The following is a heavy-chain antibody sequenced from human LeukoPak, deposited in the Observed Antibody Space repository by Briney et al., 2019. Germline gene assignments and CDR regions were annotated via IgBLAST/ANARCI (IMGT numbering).Heavy chain of an antibody. V-gene: IGHV3-74*01. CDR3: ARDGYDILTGYLYYFDY. CDR1: GFDFSSNW. D-gene: IGHD3-9*01. Sequence: GGSLRLSCAASGFDFSSNWMHWVRHAPGQGLVWVSRIKGDGISTNYADSVKGRFTISRDIAKNTLYLQMNSLRAEDTAVYYCARDGYDILTGYLYYFDYWGQGTLVTVSS. J-gene: IGHJ4*02. CDR2: IKGDGIST.